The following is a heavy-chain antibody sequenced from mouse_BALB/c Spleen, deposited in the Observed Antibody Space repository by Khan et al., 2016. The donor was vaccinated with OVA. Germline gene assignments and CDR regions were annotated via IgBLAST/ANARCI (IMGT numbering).Heavy chain of an antibody. CDR1: GFSFSSYS. CDR3: ASYLTGSFAY. D-gene: IGHD4-1*01. V-gene: IGHV5-6*01. Sequence: EVELVESGGDLVRPGGSLKLSCAASGFSFSSYSMSWVRQTPDKRLEWVATISSGGDYTYYPDSVKGRFTIPRDNAKNTLYLHMSSLKSEDTAKYYCASYLTGSFAYWGQGTLVTVSA. J-gene: IGHJ3*01. CDR2: ISSGGDYT.